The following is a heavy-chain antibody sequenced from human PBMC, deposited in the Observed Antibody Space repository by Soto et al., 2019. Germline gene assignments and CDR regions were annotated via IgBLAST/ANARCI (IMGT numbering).Heavy chain of an antibody. CDR1: GGSISSGGYY. Sequence: QVQLQESGPGLVKPSQTLSLTCTVSGGSISSGGYYWSWIRQHPGKGLEWIGYIYYSGSTYYNPSLKSRVTISVDTSKNQFSLKLSSVTAADTAVYYCARFYMARGVMGAFDIWGQGTMVTVSS. D-gene: IGHD3-10*01. CDR3: ARFYMARGVMGAFDI. V-gene: IGHV4-31*03. J-gene: IGHJ3*02. CDR2: IYYSGST.